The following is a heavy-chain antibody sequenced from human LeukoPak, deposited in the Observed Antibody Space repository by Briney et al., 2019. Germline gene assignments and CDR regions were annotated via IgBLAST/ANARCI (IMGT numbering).Heavy chain of an antibody. D-gene: IGHD3-22*01. V-gene: IGHV3-30-3*01. CDR1: GFTSSSYA. J-gene: IGHJ4*02. CDR2: IPYDGSNK. Sequence: GRSLRLSCAASGFTSSSYAMHWVRQAPGKGLEWVAVIPYDGSNKYYADSVKGRFTISRDNSKNTLYLQMNSLRAEDTAVYYCARENYYDSSGRPLALDYWGQGTLVTVSS. CDR3: ARENYYDSSGRPLALDY.